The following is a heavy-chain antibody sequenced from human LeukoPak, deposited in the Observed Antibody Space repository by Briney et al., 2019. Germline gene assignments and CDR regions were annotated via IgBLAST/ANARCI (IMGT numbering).Heavy chain of an antibody. CDR1: GYTFTGHY. CDR3: ARAQTSYYYDSSGYWSYAFDI. Sequence: PGASVKVSCKASGYTFTGHYMHWVRQAPGQGLEWMGWINPNSGGTNYAQKFQGRVTMTRDTSISTAYMELSRLRSDDTAVYYCARAQTSYYYDSSGYWSYAFDIWGQGTMVTVSS. J-gene: IGHJ3*02. D-gene: IGHD3-22*01. V-gene: IGHV1-2*02. CDR2: INPNSGGT.